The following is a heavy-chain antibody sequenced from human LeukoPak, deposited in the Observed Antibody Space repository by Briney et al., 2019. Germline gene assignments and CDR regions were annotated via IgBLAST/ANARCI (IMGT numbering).Heavy chain of an antibody. D-gene: IGHD3-9*01. Sequence: PGGSLRLSCAASGFTFSSYSMNWVPQAPGKVLEWVSSISSSSSYIYYADSVKGRFTISRDNAKNSLYLQMNSLRAEDTAVYYCARGAEYYDILTGYYYVLAFDIWGQGTIVTVSS. J-gene: IGHJ3*02. V-gene: IGHV3-21*01. CDR3: ARGAEYYDILTGYYYVLAFDI. CDR2: ISSSSSYI. CDR1: GFTFSSYS.